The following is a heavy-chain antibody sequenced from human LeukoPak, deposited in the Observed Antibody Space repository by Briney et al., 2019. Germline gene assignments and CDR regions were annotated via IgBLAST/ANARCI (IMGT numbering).Heavy chain of an antibody. CDR1: GFTFNNFP. D-gene: IGHD4-23*01. CDR2: INPSGGDT. V-gene: IGHV3-23*01. CDR3: ARLRWEITHYWYFDL. Sequence: PGGSLRLSCAASGFTFNNFPMSWVRQAPGKGLEWVSAINPSGGDTYFPDSVRGRFTISRDNSKNTVYLQTDSLRVEDTAVYYCARLRWEITHYWYFDLWGRGALVTVSS. J-gene: IGHJ2*01.